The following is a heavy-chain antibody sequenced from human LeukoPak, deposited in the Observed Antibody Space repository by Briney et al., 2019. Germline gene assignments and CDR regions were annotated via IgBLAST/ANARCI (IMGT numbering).Heavy chain of an antibody. V-gene: IGHV3-7*01. Sequence: GGSLRLSCAASGFTLSSYWMSWVRQAPGKGLEWVANIKQDGSEKYYVDSVRGRFTISRDNSRNTVYLQMNSLRIEDTSVYYCAKVGGRKYYDFWSGYQSSFDYWGQGILVTVSS. CDR1: GFTLSSYW. J-gene: IGHJ4*02. CDR2: IKQDGSEK. D-gene: IGHD3-3*01. CDR3: AKVGGRKYYDFWSGYQSSFDY.